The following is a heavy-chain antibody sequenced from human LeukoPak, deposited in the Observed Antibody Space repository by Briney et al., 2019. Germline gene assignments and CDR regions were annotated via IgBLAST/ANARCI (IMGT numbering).Heavy chain of an antibody. Sequence: ASVKVSCKASGYTFTGYYMHWVRQAPGQGLEWMGWINPNSGGTNYAQKFQGRVTMTRDTSISTAYMELSRLRSDDTAVYYCAREVAVAGGRFDPWGQGTLVTVSS. D-gene: IGHD6-19*01. J-gene: IGHJ5*02. CDR1: GYTFTGYY. CDR2: INPNSGGT. CDR3: AREVAVAGGRFDP. V-gene: IGHV1-2*02.